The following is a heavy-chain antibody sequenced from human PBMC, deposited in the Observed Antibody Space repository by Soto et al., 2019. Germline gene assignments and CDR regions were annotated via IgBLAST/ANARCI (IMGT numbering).Heavy chain of an antibody. Sequence: FKRLSCPGSGLICSRYLLIWVRQASGRGLEGVSTLLVGGSPPYDDSVRCRFTISGDGSKNTVYLQMNSLTAGDTAVYYCAKATATGGGAFDICGQGTTVTVSS. D-gene: IGHD2-8*02. CDR3: AKATATGGGAFDI. CDR2: LLVGGSP. J-gene: IGHJ3*02. V-gene: IGHV3-23*01. CDR1: GLICSRYL.